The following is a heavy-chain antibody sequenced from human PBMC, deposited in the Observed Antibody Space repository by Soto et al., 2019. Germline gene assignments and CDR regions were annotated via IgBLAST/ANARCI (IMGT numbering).Heavy chain of an antibody. CDR3: AREGVAPYYYYGMDV. CDR2: ISTYNGDT. CDR1: GYTFTRSG. Sequence: ASVKVSCKASGYTFTRSGLSWVRQAPGQGLEWMGWISTYNGDTNYAQTFQGRVTMTTDTSTSTVHMEVRSLRSDDTAVYYCAREGVAPYYYYGMDVSGQGTPVTVSS. J-gene: IGHJ6*02. V-gene: IGHV1-18*01. D-gene: IGHD5-12*01.